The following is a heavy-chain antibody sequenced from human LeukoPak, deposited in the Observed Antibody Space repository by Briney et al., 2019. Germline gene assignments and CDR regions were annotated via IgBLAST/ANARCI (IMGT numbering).Heavy chain of an antibody. Sequence: SVKVSCKASGGTFSSYGISWVRQAPGQGLEWMGRIIPTLGMANYAQKFQGRVTITADRSTGTAYMESSSLRSEDTAMYYCARDKTYCSAASCYSAHVYWGQGSLVTVSS. CDR1: GGTFSSYG. CDR2: IIPTLGMA. D-gene: IGHD2-15*01. V-gene: IGHV1-69*04. J-gene: IGHJ4*02. CDR3: ARDKTYCSAASCYSAHVY.